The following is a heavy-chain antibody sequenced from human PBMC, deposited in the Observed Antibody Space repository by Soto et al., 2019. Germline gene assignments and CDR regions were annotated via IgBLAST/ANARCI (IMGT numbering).Heavy chain of an antibody. V-gene: IGHV4-59*01. CDR1: GGSISSYY. J-gene: IGHJ6*02. CDR3: ARVRKGCDQLLYYSCMDV. D-gene: IGHD2-2*01. Sequence: SETLSLTCTVSGGSISSYYWSWIRQPPGKGLEWIGYIYYSGSTNYNPSLKSRVTISVDTSKNQFSLKLSSVTAADTAVYYCARVRKGCDQLLYYSCMDVWGQGTTVTVSS. CDR2: IYYSGST.